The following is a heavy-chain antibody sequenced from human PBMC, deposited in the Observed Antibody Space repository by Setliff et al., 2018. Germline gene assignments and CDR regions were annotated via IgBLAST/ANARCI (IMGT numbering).Heavy chain of an antibody. D-gene: IGHD5-18*01. CDR1: GFTFSGYW. CDR2: INQDGSEK. CDR3: ARSPGWIPWFDS. J-gene: IGHJ5*01. V-gene: IGHV3-7*01. Sequence: GSLRLSCAASGFTFSGYWMSWVRQAPGKGLEWVANINQDGSEKYYVDSVKGRFTISRDNAKTSLYPQMDSLRVEDTAVYFCARSPGWIPWFDSWGQGTLVTVSS.